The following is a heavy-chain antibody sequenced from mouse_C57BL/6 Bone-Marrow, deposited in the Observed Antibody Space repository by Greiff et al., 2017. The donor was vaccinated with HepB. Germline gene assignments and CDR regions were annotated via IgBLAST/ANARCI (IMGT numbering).Heavy chain of an antibody. CDR3: ARRGYYSNFYFDY. J-gene: IGHJ2*01. CDR2: ILPSIGRT. Sequence: QVQLQQSGSELRSPGSSVKLSCKDFDSEVFPIAYMSWVRQKPGHGFEWIGGILPSIGRTIYGEKFEDKATLDADTLSNTAYLELNSLTSEDSAIYYCARRGYYSNFYFDYWGQGTTLTVSS. CDR1: DSEVFPIAY. V-gene: IGHV15-2*01. D-gene: IGHD2-5*01.